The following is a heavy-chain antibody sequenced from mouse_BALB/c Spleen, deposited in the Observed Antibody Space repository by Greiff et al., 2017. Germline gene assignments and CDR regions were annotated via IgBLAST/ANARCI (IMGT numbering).Heavy chain of an antibody. Sequence: EVQRVESGGGLVQPGGSLKLSCAASGFTFSSYTMSWVRQTPEKRLEWVAYISNGGGSTYYPDTVKGRFTISRDNAKNTLYLQMSSLKSEDTAMYYCARQGGNYSYWYFDVWGAGTTVTVSS. CDR3: ARQGGNYSYWYFDV. CDR2: ISNGGGST. D-gene: IGHD2-1*01. J-gene: IGHJ1*01. V-gene: IGHV5-12-2*01. CDR1: GFTFSSYT.